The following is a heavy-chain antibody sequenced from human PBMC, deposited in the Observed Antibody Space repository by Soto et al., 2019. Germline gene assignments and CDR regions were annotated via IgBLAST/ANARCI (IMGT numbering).Heavy chain of an antibody. D-gene: IGHD3-10*01. CDR1: GFTLQNYA. CDR2: LIGGHYGT. Sequence: GGSLRLSCTASGFTLQNYAMAWVRQAPGKGLEWVSTLIGGHYGTAYSYSVKGRFTVSRDNSKNCLYLQMNSLGVEDTAMYFCAKGKSTGDIDWFDPWGQGSLVTSPQ. J-gene: IGHJ5*02. V-gene: IGHV3-23*01. CDR3: AKGKSTGDIDWFDP.